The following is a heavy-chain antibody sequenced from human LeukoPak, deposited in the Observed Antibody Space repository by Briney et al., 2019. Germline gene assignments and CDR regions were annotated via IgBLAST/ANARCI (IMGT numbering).Heavy chain of an antibody. CDR3: ARGGYYDFWSGYYSDY. CDR1: GFTFSSYA. V-gene: IGHV3-64*01. J-gene: IGHJ4*02. Sequence: GGSLRLSCAASGFTFSSYAMRWVRQAPGKGLEYVSAISSNGGSTYYANSVKGRFTISRDNSKNTLYLQMGSLRAEDMAVYYCARGGYYDFWSGYYSDYWGQGTLVTVSS. D-gene: IGHD3-3*01. CDR2: ISSNGGST.